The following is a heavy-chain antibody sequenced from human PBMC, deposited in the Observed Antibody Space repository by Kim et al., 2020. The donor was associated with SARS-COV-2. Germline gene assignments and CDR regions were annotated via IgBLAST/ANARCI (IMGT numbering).Heavy chain of an antibody. CDR3: AKDASHCSGGSCYGDAFDS. V-gene: IGHV3-23*01. D-gene: IGHD2-15*01. CDR1: GFTFSSYA. J-gene: IGHJ3*02. CDR2: ISGSGGST. Sequence: GGSLRLSCAASGFTFSSYAMSWVRQAPGKGLEWVSAISGSGGSTYYADSVKGRFTISRDNSKNTLYLQMNSLRAEDTAVYYCAKDASHCSGGSCYGDAFDSGGQGTIVTVSS.